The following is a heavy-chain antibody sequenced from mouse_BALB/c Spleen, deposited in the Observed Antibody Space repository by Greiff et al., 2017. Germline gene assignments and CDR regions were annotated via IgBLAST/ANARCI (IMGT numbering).Heavy chain of an antibody. CDR2: IDPYNGGT. Sequence: VQLKESGPELVKPGASVKVSCKASGYAFTSYNMYWVKQSHGKSLEWIGYIDPYNGGTSYNQKFKGKATLTVDKSSSTAYMHLNSLTSEDSAVYYCARGGHDYDGYFDDWGQGTTLTVSS. D-gene: IGHD2-4*01. J-gene: IGHJ2*01. CDR3: ARGGHDYDGYFDD. V-gene: IGHV1S135*01. CDR1: GYAFTSYN.